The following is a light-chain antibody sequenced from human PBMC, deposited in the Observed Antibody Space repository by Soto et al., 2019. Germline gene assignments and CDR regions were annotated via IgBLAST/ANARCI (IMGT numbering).Light chain of an antibody. CDR1: QSISSY. CDR3: QQSYSTPT. J-gene: IGKJ2*01. Sequence: DLQMTQSPSSLSASVGDRVTITCRASQSISSYLNWYQQKPGKALKLLIYAASSLQSGVQSRFSGSGSGTDFPLTIGSLQPEDFATYFCQQSYSTPTFGQGTKLEIK. CDR2: AAS. V-gene: IGKV1-39*01.